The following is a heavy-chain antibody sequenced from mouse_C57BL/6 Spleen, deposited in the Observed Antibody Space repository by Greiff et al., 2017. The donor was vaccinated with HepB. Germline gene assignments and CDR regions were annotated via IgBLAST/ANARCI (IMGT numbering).Heavy chain of an antibody. Sequence: EVKVVESGGGLVKPGGSLKLSCAASGFTFSDYGMHWVRQAPEKGLEWVAYISSGSSTIYYADTVKGRFTISRDNAKNTLFLQMTSLRSEDTAMYYCARTLSSSYDWFAYWGQGTLVTVSA. V-gene: IGHV5-17*01. J-gene: IGHJ3*01. CDR1: GFTFSDYG. D-gene: IGHD2-12*01. CDR2: ISSGSSTI. CDR3: ARTLSSSYDWFAY.